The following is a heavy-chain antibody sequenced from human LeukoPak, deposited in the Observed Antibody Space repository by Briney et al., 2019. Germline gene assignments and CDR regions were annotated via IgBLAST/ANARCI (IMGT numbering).Heavy chain of an antibody. J-gene: IGHJ5*02. CDR1: GGSISSSSYY. CDR2: IYYSGST. Sequence: SETLSLTCTVSGGSISSSSYYWGWIRQPPGKGLEWIGYIYYSGSTYYNPSLKSRVTISVDTSKNQFSLKLSSVTAADTAVYYCAREGDYYGSGLENWFDPWGQGTLVTVSS. CDR3: AREGDYYGSGLENWFDP. V-gene: IGHV4-30-4*08. D-gene: IGHD3-10*01.